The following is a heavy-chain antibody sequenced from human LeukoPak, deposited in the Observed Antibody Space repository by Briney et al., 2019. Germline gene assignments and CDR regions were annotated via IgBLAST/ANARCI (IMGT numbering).Heavy chain of an antibody. V-gene: IGHV3-49*05. CDR1: GFTFADYA. Sequence: KSGGSLRLSCTASGFTFADYAMSWFRQAPGKGLEWVSFIRSKVFGGTTEYAASVKGRFTISRDDSKSIAYLQMKSLKTEDAAVYYCTRERVRGYSYSDPGYWGQGTLVTVSS. CDR2: IRSKVFGGTT. D-gene: IGHD5-18*01. J-gene: IGHJ4*02. CDR3: TRERVRGYSYSDPGY.